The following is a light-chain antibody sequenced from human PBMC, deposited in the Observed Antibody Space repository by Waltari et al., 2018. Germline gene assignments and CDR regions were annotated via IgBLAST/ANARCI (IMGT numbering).Light chain of an antibody. CDR3: TSYTSRHSLV. CDR2: DVS. Sequence: QSALTQPASVSGSPGQSIPISCTGTSRSVGDYDLVSWYQQHPGKAPKVVIFDVSYRPSGVSNRFSGSKSGNTASLTISGLQAEDEADYYCTSYTSRHSLVFGTGTKVTVL. CDR1: SRSVGDYDL. V-gene: IGLV2-14*03. J-gene: IGLJ1*01.